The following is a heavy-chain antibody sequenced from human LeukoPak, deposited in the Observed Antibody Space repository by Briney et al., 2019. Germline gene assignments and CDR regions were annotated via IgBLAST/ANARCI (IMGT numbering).Heavy chain of an antibody. V-gene: IGHV1-46*01. CDR2: IKPSGGST. Sequence: ASVKVSCKASGYTFTSYNMHWVRQAPGQGLEWMGIIKPSGGSTTYAQKFQGRVTMTRDMSTSTLYMELSSLRSEDTAVYYCARGSEHIVVVLLDYWGQGTLVTVSS. CDR3: ARGSEHIVVVLLDY. D-gene: IGHD2-21*01. J-gene: IGHJ4*02. CDR1: GYTFTSYN.